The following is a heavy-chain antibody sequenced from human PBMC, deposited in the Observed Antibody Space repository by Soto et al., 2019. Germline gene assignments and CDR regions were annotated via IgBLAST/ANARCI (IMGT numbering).Heavy chain of an antibody. J-gene: IGHJ6*02. CDR2: IWYDGSNK. CDR3: ARDRVAAKSYYYYGMDV. D-gene: IGHD2-15*01. V-gene: IGHV3-33*01. CDR1: GFTFSSYG. Sequence: GGSLRLSCAASGFTFSSYGMHWVRQAPGKGLEWVAVIWYDGSNKYYADSVKGRFTISRDNSKNTLYLQMNSLRAEDTAVYYCARDRVAAKSYYYYGMDVWGQGTTVTVSS.